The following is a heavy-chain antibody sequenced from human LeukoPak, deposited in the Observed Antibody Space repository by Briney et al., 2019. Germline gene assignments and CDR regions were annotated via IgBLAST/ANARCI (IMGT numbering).Heavy chain of an antibody. CDR2: ISSSSYI. CDR1: GFTFSSYS. D-gene: IGHD3-3*01. J-gene: IGHJ4*02. CDR3: ARDGGFWGGYLQYYFDY. Sequence: GGSLRLSCAASGFTFSSYSMNWVRQAPGKGLEWVSSISSSSYIYYADSVKGRFTISRDNAKNSLYLQMNSLRAEDTAVYYCARDGGFWGGYLQYYFDYWGQGTLVTVSS. V-gene: IGHV3-21*01.